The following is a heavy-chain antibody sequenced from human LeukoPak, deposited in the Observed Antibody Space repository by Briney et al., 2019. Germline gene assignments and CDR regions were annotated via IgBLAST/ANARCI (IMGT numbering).Heavy chain of an antibody. J-gene: IGHJ4*02. CDR2: IYSGGST. D-gene: IGHD2-21*02. V-gene: IGHV3-53*01. CDR1: GFTVSSNY. CDR3: AGRTAATTRPFDY. Sequence: GGSLRLSFAASGFTVSSNYMSWVRQAQWKGVEWVSVIYSGGSTYSADSVKGRFTISRDNSKNTLYLQMNSLRAEDTAVYYCAGRTAATTRPFDYWGQGTLVTASS.